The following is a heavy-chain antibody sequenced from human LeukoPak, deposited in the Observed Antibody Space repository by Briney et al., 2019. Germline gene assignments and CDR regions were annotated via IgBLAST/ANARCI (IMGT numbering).Heavy chain of an antibody. J-gene: IGHJ4*02. V-gene: IGHV3-7*03. CDR1: GFTFSSYW. Sequence: GGSLRLSCAASGFTFSSYWMSWVRQAPGKGLEWVANIKQDGSEKYYVDSVKGRFTISRDNSKNTLYLQMNSLRAEDTAVYYCARDGIDGYNIGLDYWGQGTLVTVSS. D-gene: IGHD5-24*01. CDR2: IKQDGSEK. CDR3: ARDGIDGYNIGLDY.